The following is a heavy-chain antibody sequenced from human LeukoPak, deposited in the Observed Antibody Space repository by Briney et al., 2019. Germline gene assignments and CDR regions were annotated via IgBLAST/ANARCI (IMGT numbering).Heavy chain of an antibody. V-gene: IGHV1-8*03. CDR2: MNPNSGNT. CDR3: ARRHRYCSSTSCYNDDYYYYMDV. D-gene: IGHD2-2*02. CDR1: GYTFTSYD. Sequence: ASVKVSCKASGYTFTSYDINWVRQATGQGLEWMGWMNPNSGNTGYAQKFQGRVTITRNTSISTAYMELSSLRSEDTAVYYCARRHRYCSSTSCYNDDYYYYMDVWGKGTTVTVSS. J-gene: IGHJ6*03.